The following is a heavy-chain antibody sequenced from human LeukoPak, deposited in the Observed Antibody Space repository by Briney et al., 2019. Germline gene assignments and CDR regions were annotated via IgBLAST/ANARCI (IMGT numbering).Heavy chain of an antibody. Sequence: SETLSLSCTVSRGFITSHSWGWVRQPPGKGLEWIGHNHYSGTTSYNPSLKRRVTITSDTSNDQFSLKLSSVTAADTAMYDCARSGDPSFDFWG. V-gene: IGHV4-59*11. J-gene: IGHJ5*01. CDR1: RGFITSHS. CDR2: NHYSGTT. D-gene: IGHD3-10*01. CDR3: ARSGDPSFDF.